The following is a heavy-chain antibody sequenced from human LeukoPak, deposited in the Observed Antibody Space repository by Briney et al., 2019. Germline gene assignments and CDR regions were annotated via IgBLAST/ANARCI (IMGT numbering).Heavy chain of an antibody. J-gene: IGHJ6*03. V-gene: IGHV7-4-1*02. CDR3: ASSDPAYYDFWSGSSNVYYYYYYMDV. CDR2: INTNTGNP. Sequence: ASVKVSCKASGYTFTSYGISWVRQAPGQGLEWMGWINTNTGNPTYAQGFTGRFVFSLDTSVSTAYLQISSLKAEDTAVYYCASSDPAYYDFWSGSSNVYYYYYYMDVWGKGTTVTISS. D-gene: IGHD3-3*01. CDR1: GYTFTSYG.